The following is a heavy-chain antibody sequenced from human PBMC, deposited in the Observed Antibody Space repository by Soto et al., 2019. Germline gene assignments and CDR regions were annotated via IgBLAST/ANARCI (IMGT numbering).Heavy chain of an antibody. D-gene: IGHD3-10*01. CDR1: GGSISSSSYY. V-gene: IGHV4-39*01. Sequence: SETLSLTCTVSGGSISSSSYYWGWIRQPPGKGLEWIGSIYYSGSTYYNPSLKSRVTISVDTSKNQFSLKLSSVTAADTAVYYCARHPLWFGTYYYYMDVWGKGTTVTVSS. J-gene: IGHJ6*03. CDR2: IYYSGST. CDR3: ARHPLWFGTYYYYMDV.